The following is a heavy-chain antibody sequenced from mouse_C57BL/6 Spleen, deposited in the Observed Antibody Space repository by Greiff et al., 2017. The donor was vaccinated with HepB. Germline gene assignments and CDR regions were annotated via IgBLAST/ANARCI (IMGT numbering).Heavy chain of an antibody. D-gene: IGHD2-5*01. CDR3: TRGYSKMFAY. CDR1: GFTFSSYA. J-gene: IGHJ3*01. Sequence: EVNVVESGEGLVKPGGSLKLSCAASGFTFSSYAMSWVRQTPEKRLEWVAYISSGGDYIYYADTVKGRFTISRDNARNTLYLQMSSLKSEDTAMYYCTRGYSKMFAYWGQGTLVTVSA. V-gene: IGHV5-9-1*02. CDR2: ISSGGDYI.